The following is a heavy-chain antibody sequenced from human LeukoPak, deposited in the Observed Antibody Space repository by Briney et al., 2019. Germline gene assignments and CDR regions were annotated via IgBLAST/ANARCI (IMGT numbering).Heavy chain of an antibody. D-gene: IGHD3-3*01. CDR2: IGGSGDNT. J-gene: IGHJ4*02. Sequence: GGSLRLSCAASGFTFSSYAMSWVRQAPGKGLEWVSAIGGSGDNTYYADSVKGRFTISRDNSKNTLYLQMNSLRAEDTAVYYCAKEGYYNFWSGHPDFDSWGQGTLVTVSS. CDR3: AKEGYYNFWSGHPDFDS. CDR1: GFTFSSYA. V-gene: IGHV3-23*01.